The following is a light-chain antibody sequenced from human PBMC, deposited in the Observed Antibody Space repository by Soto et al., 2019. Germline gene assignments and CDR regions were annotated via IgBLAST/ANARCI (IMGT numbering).Light chain of an antibody. CDR2: LAS. CDR1: QGIRSY. Sequence: DIQLTQSPSFLSASVGDRVTITCRASQGIRSYLAWYQQKTGKAPRLLISLASTLQSGVPSRFSSSGSGTEFTLTISSLQPEDFATYYCQQLNGYPLTFGGGTKVEIK. J-gene: IGKJ4*01. V-gene: IGKV1-9*01. CDR3: QQLNGYPLT.